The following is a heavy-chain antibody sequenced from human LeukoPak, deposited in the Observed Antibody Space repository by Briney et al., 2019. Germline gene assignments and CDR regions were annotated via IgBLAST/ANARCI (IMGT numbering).Heavy chain of an antibody. J-gene: IGHJ3*02. CDR3: ARAAYGSGSHDAFDI. Sequence: GASVKVSCKASGGTFSSYAISWVRQAPGQGLEWMGRIIPILGIADYAQKSQGRVTITADKSTSTAYMELSSLRSEDTAVYYCARAAYGSGSHDAFDIWGQGTMVTVSS. CDR1: GGTFSSYA. CDR2: IIPILGIA. V-gene: IGHV1-69*04. D-gene: IGHD3-10*01.